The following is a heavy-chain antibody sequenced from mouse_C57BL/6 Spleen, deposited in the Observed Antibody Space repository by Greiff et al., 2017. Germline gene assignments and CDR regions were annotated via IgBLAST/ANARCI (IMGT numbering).Heavy chain of an antibody. CDR1: GFTFSSYG. V-gene: IGHV5-6*01. Sequence: EVMLVESGGDLVKPGGSLKLSCAASGFTFSSYGMSWVRQTPDKRLEWVATISSGGSYTYYPDSVKGRFTISRDNAKNTLYLQMSSLKSEDTAMDDCATRITTPFDYWGQGTTLTVSS. D-gene: IGHD1-2*01. CDR2: ISSGGSYT. CDR3: ATRITTPFDY. J-gene: IGHJ2*01.